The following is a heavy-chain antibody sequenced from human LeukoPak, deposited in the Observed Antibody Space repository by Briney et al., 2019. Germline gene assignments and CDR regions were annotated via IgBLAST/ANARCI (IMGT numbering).Heavy chain of an antibody. J-gene: IGHJ4*02. Sequence: GGSLRLSCAASGFTFSSYWMHWVRQAPGKGLEWVSAISGSGGSAYYADSVKGRFTISRDNSKNTLYLQMNSLRAEDTAVYYCAKDPTPLRYFDYQTDYWGQGTLVTVSS. CDR1: GFTFSSYW. D-gene: IGHD3-9*01. V-gene: IGHV3-23*01. CDR2: ISGSGGSA. CDR3: AKDPTPLRYFDYQTDY.